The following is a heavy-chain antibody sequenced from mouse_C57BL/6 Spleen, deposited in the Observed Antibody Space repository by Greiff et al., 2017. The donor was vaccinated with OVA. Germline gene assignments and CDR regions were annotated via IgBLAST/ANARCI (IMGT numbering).Heavy chain of an antibody. J-gene: IGHJ4*01. D-gene: IGHD3-3*01. CDR1: GFTFSDYY. CDR3: ARVESRAMDY. V-gene: IGHV5-16*01. CDR2: INYDGSST. Sequence: EVQVVESEGGLVQPGSSMKLSCTASGFTFSDYYMAWVRQVPEKGLEWVANINYDGSSTYYLDSLKSRFIISRDNAKNILYLQMSSLKSEDTATYYCARVESRAMDYWGQGTSVTVSS.